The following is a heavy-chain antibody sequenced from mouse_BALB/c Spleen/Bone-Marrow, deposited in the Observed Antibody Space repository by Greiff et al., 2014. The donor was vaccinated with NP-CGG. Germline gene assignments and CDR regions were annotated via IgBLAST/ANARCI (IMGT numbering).Heavy chain of an antibody. CDR1: GFSLTNYG. D-gene: IGHD1-2*01. CDR2: IWADGST. J-gene: IGHJ4*01. Sequence: VKLEESGPGLVAPSQSLSITCTVSGFSLTNYGVHWVRQPPGKGLEWLGVIWADGSTNYNSALMSRLSISKDNCKSQVYFKMNNLKTDNTAMYYRARITTATGAMDYRSQGTSVTDTS. V-gene: IGHV2-9*02. CDR3: ARITTATGAMDY.